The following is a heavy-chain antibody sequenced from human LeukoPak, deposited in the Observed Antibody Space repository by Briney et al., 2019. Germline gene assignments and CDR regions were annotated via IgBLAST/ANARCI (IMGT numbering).Heavy chain of an antibody. CDR2: ISSSSSYI. CDR1: GFTFSSYS. V-gene: IGHV3-21*01. CDR3: ARGDGYYDSSGYFDY. J-gene: IGHJ4*02. D-gene: IGHD3-22*01. Sequence: GGSLRLSCAASGFTFSSYSMNWVRQAPGKGLEWVSSISSSSSYIYYADSVKGRSTISRDNAKNSLYLQMNSLRAEDTAVYYCARGDGYYDSSGYFDYWGQGTLVTVSS.